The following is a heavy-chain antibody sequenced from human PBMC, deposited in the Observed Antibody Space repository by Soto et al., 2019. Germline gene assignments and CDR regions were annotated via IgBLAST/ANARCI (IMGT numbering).Heavy chain of an antibody. D-gene: IGHD2-2*01. Sequence: QVQLVQSGTEVKKPGASVKVSCKASGYTFTNYGISWVRQAPGQGLEWMGWISAFDGDTKFAQNLQGRVTLTTDTSTSTAYMELRSLRSDDTAVYYCARDTPYDAAISAYPLFDDWGQGTLVTVSS. CDR2: ISAFDGDT. CDR3: ARDTPYDAAISAYPLFDD. V-gene: IGHV1-18*04. J-gene: IGHJ4*02. CDR1: GYTFTNYG.